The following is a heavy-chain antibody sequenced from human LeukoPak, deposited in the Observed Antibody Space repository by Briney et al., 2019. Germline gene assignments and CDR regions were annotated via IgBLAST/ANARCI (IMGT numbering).Heavy chain of an antibody. V-gene: IGHV4-34*01. Sequence: GSPLRYFWSAMGQPRSRGGEGIGEIYHWGRTHYNPSFKGRVTISVDTSRNQFSLTLCSVTAADTAVYYCARVSRLYYDFSSVAQNQDDAFDIWGQGTMVTVSS. D-gene: IGHD3-3*01. CDR3: ARVSRLYYDFSSVAQNQDDAFDI. CDR1: GSPLRYF. J-gene: IGHJ3*02. CDR2: IYHWGRT.